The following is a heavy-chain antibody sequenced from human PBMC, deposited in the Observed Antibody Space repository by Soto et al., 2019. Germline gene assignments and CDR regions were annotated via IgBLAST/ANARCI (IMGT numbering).Heavy chain of an antibody. CDR1: GFTFSSYW. J-gene: IGHJ4*02. Sequence: GGSLRLSCAASGFTFSSYWMSWVRQAPGKGLEWVANIKQDGSEKYYVDSVKGRFTISRDNAKNSLYLQMNSLRAEDTAVYYCARDYNYYDSSGYPADYWGQGTLVTVSS. V-gene: IGHV3-7*03. CDR3: ARDYNYYDSSGYPADY. D-gene: IGHD3-22*01. CDR2: IKQDGSEK.